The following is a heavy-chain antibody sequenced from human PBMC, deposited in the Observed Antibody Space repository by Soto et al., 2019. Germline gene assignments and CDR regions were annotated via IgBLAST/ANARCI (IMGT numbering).Heavy chain of an antibody. CDR3: ARDGKWDEYTLGPYYFDS. Sequence: PGGSLRLSCAASGFPFSFYSMSWVRQAPGKGLEWISYITSTSSAINYADSVRGRFTISRDNGMQSLFLHMNSLRDEDTAVYYCARDGKWDEYTLGPYYFDSCGQVDLVTVSS. D-gene: IGHD1-1*01. CDR1: GFPFSFYS. J-gene: IGHJ4*02. V-gene: IGHV3-48*02. CDR2: ITSTSSAI.